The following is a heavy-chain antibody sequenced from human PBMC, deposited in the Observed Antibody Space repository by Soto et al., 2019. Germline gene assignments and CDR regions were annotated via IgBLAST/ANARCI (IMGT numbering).Heavy chain of an antibody. CDR1: GYTFTSYG. CDR3: AAAAGPFGNYGMDV. V-gene: IGHV1-18*01. Sequence: ASVKVSCKASGYTFTSYGISWVRQAPGQGLEWMGWISAYNGNTNYAQKLQGRVTMTTDTSTSTAYMELRSLRSDDTAVYYCAAAAGPFGNYGMDVWGQGTTVTV. J-gene: IGHJ6*02. D-gene: IGHD6-13*01. CDR2: ISAYNGNT.